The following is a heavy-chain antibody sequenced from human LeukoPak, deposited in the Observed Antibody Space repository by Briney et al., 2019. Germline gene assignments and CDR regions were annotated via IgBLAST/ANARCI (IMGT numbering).Heavy chain of an antibody. Sequence: GGSLRLSCAASKFSFSAYWMHWIRQAPGKGLVWVSRINSDGSRTNYADSVKGRFTISRDNAKNTLYLQMNSLRAEDTAVYYCARVLTGSWDWFDPWGQGTLVTVSS. D-gene: IGHD2-8*02. CDR2: INSDGSRT. J-gene: IGHJ5*02. V-gene: IGHV3-74*01. CDR3: ARVLTGSWDWFDP. CDR1: KFSFSAYW.